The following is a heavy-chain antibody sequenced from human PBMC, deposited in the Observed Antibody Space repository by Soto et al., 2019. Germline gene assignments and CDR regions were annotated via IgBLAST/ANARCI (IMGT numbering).Heavy chain of an antibody. Sequence: GGSLRLSSAASGFTFSSYAMSWVRQAPGNGLEWVSSLSGDSSDRYYAHSVMGRVSVTRDYSKSTLFLQMSSLRADDTAVYYCAKKCSGSSSVGCFDSWGQGTLVTVSS. V-gene: IGHV3-23*01. CDR3: AKKCSGSSSVGCFDS. J-gene: IGHJ4*02. D-gene: IGHD6-6*01. CDR1: GFTFSSYA. CDR2: LSGDSSDR.